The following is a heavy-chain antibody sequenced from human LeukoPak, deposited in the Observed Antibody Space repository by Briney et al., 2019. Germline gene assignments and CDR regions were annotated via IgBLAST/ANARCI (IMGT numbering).Heavy chain of an antibody. Sequence: GGSLRLSCAASGFTFSGSAMHWVRQASGKGLEWVGRIRSKANSYATAYAASVKGRFTISRDDSKNTAYLQMNSLKTEDTAVYYCTIWVVTRYYWGQGTLVTVSS. CDR3: TIWVVTRYY. CDR1: GFTFSGSA. V-gene: IGHV3-73*01. CDR2: IRSKANSYAT. J-gene: IGHJ4*02. D-gene: IGHD2-21*02.